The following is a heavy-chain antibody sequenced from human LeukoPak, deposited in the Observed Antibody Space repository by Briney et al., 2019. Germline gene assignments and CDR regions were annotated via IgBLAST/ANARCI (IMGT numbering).Heavy chain of an antibody. CDR1: GFTFSSYG. J-gene: IGHJ4*02. Sequence: GGSLRLSCAASGFTFSSYGMSWVRQAPGKGLEWVSAISGSGGSTYYADSVKGRFTISRDNSKNTLYLQMNSLRAEDTAVYYCAKRGGREGRPFDYWGQGTLVTVSS. V-gene: IGHV3-23*01. CDR3: AKRGGREGRPFDY. D-gene: IGHD3-10*01. CDR2: ISGSGGST.